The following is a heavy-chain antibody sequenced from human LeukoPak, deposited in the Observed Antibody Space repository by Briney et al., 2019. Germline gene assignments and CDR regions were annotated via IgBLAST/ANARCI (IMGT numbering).Heavy chain of an antibody. D-gene: IGHD3-22*01. J-gene: IGHJ4*02. Sequence: SVKVSCKASGGTFSSYAISWVRQAPGQGLEWMGRIIPIFGTANYAQKFQGRVTITSDESTSTAYMELSSLRSEDTAVYYCARDRVGSGYYLDYWGQGTLVTVSS. CDR2: IIPIFGTA. V-gene: IGHV1-69*13. CDR1: GGTFSSYA. CDR3: ARDRVGSGYYLDY.